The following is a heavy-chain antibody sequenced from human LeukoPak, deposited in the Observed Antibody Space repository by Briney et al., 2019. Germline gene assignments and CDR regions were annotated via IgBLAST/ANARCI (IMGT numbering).Heavy chain of an antibody. J-gene: IGHJ4*02. D-gene: IGHD4-17*01. CDR2: IYYTGTT. Sequence: SEALSLTCTMSGDSTNTYFWSWIRQPPGKGLEWIGYIYYTGTTNYNPSLKSRVTISVDTSKNQFSLRLSSVTAADTAVYYCASKSSDHGELRFDYWGQGTLVTVSS. V-gene: IGHV4-59*01. CDR1: GDSTNTYF. CDR3: ASKSSDHGELRFDY.